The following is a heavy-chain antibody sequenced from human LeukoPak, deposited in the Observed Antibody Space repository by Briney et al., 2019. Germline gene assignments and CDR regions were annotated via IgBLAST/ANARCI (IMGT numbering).Heavy chain of an antibody. CDR2: ISHDGSDK. CDR1: GFIFSSYG. D-gene: IGHD3-10*01. V-gene: IGHV3-30*18. Sequence: PGGSLGLSCAASGFIFSSYGMHWVRQAPGKGLEWAAVISHDGSDKYYADPVKGRFTISRDNSKNTLYLQMNSLRVEDTAVYYCAKGVYGSRTTSFADYWGQGTLVAVSS. CDR3: AKGVYGSRTTSFADY. J-gene: IGHJ4*02.